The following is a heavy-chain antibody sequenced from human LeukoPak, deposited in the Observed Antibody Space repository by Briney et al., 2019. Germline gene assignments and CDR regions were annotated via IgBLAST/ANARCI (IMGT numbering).Heavy chain of an antibody. Sequence: ASVKVSCKASGYTFTGYGISGVREAPGQGLEWMGWISAYNGNTNYAQKLQGRVTMTTDTSTSTAYMELRSLRSDDTAVYYCARVRNSGFRYVDSWGQGTLVTVSS. CDR1: GYTFTGYG. V-gene: IGHV1-18*01. CDR3: ARVRNSGFRYVDS. D-gene: IGHD5-12*01. J-gene: IGHJ4*02. CDR2: ISAYNGNT.